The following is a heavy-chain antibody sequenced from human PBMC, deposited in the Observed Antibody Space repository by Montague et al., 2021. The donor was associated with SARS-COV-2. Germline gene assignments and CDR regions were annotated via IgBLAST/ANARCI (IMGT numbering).Heavy chain of an antibody. Sequence: SETLSLTCTVSGGSISSYYWNWIRQSPGKGLEWIGYIYYSGSTKYNPSLKSRVTISVDTSKSQMSLRLNSVTAADTAVYYCAGDRGRFWHFDLWGRGTLVTVSS. CDR1: GGSISSYY. CDR3: AGDRGRFWHFDL. J-gene: IGHJ2*01. CDR2: IYYSGST. D-gene: IGHD5-12*01. V-gene: IGHV4-59*01.